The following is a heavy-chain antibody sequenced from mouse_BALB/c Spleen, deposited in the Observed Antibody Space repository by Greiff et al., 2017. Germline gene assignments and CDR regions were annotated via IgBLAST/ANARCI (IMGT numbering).Heavy chain of an antibody. CDR2: IWGDGST. CDR3: ARETMITPFAY. J-gene: IGHJ3*01. V-gene: IGHV2-6-7*01. CDR1: GFSLTSYG. D-gene: IGHD2-4*01. Sequence: VKVVESGPGLVAPSQSLSITCTVSGFSLTSYGVHWVRQPPGKGLEWLGMIWGDGSTDYNSALKSRLSISKDNSKSQVFLKMNSLQTDDTARYYCARETMITPFAYWGQGTLVTVSA.